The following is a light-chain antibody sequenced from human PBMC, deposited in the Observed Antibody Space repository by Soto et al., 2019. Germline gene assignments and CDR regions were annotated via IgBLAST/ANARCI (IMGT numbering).Light chain of an antibody. CDR3: SSYTSSSTLV. V-gene: IGLV2-14*01. J-gene: IGLJ1*01. CDR2: EVN. Sequence: QSALTQPASVSGSPGQSITISCTGTSSDVGGYNYVSWYQQHPGKAPKLMIYEVNNRPSGVSNRFSGSKSGNTASLTISGLQAEDEAAYYCSSYTSSSTLVFGTGTKLTVL. CDR1: SSDVGGYNY.